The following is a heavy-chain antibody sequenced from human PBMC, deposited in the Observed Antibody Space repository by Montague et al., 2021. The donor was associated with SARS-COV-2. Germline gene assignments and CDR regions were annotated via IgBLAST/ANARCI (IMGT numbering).Heavy chain of an antibody. Sequence: SETLSLTCTVTGGSITRSNYWGWIRQHPGKGLVWLGTIYYSGSTSINTSPESRVTISVDASKNKFSLNLTSVTAADTAVSYCARPLVRGVPKAFDIWGQGALVIVSS. D-gene: IGHD3-10*01. V-gene: IGHV4-39*01. J-gene: IGHJ3*02. CDR1: GGSITRSNY. CDR3: ARPLVRGVPKAFDI. CDR2: IYYSGST.